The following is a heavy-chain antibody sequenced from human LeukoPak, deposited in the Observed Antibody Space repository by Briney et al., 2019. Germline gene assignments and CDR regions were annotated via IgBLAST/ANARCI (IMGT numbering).Heavy chain of an antibody. CDR2: ISAYNGNT. D-gene: IGHD6-19*01. CDR1: GYTFTSYG. Sequence: EASVKVSCKASGYTFTSYGISWVRQAPGQGLEWMEWISAYNGNTNYAQKLQGRVTMTTDTSTSTAYLELRSLRSDDPAVYYCARDGSQWLEVDYWGQGTLVTVSS. J-gene: IGHJ4*02. V-gene: IGHV1-18*01. CDR3: ARDGSQWLEVDY.